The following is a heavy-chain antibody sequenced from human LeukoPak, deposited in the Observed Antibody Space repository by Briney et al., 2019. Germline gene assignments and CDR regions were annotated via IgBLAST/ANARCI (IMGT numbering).Heavy chain of an antibody. J-gene: IGHJ4*02. CDR1: GYTFTSYA. Sequence: ASVKVSCKASGYTFTSYAMHWVRQAPGQRLEWMGWFNAGNGNTKYTQKFQGRVTITRDTSASTAYMELSSLRSEDTAVYYCARRKYYGSGSYYNGEFDYWGQGTLVTVSS. CDR3: ARRKYYGSGSYYNGEFDY. D-gene: IGHD3-10*01. CDR2: FNAGNGNT. V-gene: IGHV1-3*01.